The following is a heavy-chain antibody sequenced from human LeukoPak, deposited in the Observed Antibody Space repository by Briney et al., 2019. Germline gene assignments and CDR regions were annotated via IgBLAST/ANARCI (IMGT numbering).Heavy chain of an antibody. CDR1: GFTFSTA. CDR3: ARDRGVVVPAADY. CDR2: ISASGTVT. J-gene: IGHJ4*02. D-gene: IGHD2-2*01. V-gene: IGHV3-21*04. Sequence: GGSLRLSCAASGFTFSTAMSWVRQAPGKGLEWVSTISASGTVTYYADSVKGRFTISRDNAKNSLYLQMNSLRAEDTAVYYCARDRGVVVPAADYWGQGTLVTVSS.